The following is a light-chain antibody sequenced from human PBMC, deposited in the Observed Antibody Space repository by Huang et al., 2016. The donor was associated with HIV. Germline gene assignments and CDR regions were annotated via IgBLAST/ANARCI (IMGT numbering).Light chain of an antibody. V-gene: IGKV3-15*01. CDR3: HQYKIWPPYT. J-gene: IGKJ2*01. Sequence: EIVMTQSPATLSVSPGERAKVSCRTSQSVGSNLAWYQQKPGQAPRLLIYDAYTRATGVPARFSGSGSGTDFTLSISSLQSDDIAVYYCHQYKIWPPYTFAQGTKLEIK. CDR1: QSVGSN. CDR2: DAY.